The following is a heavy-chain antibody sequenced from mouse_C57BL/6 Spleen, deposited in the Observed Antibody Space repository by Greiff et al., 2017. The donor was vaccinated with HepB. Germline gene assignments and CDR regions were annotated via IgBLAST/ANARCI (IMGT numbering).Heavy chain of an antibody. Sequence: QVQLQQSGAELARPGASVKMSCKASGYTFTSYTMHWVKQRPGQGLEWIGYINPSSGYTKYNQKFKDKATLTADKSSSTAYMQLSSLTSEDSAVYYGARTPAHYDIYWYFDVWGTGTTVTVSS. D-gene: IGHD2-4*01. CDR2: INPSSGYT. CDR1: GYTFTSYT. CDR3: ARTPAHYDIYWYFDV. J-gene: IGHJ1*03. V-gene: IGHV1-4*01.